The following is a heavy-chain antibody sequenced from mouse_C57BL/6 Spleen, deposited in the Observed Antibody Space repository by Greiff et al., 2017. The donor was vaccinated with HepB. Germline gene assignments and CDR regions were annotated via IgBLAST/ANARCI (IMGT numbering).Heavy chain of an antibody. D-gene: IGHD2-1*01. Sequence: VKLQQPGAELVRPGTSVKLSCKASGYTFTSYWMHWVKQRPGQGLEWIGVIDPSDSYTNYNQKFKGKATLTVDTSSSTAYMQLSSLTSEDSAVYYCAGNYVGYFDVWGTGTTVTVSS. V-gene: IGHV1-59*01. CDR2: IDPSDSYT. J-gene: IGHJ1*03. CDR3: AGNYVGYFDV. CDR1: GYTFTSYW.